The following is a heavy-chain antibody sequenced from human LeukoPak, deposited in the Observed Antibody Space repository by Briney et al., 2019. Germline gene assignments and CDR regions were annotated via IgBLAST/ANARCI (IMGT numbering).Heavy chain of an antibody. D-gene: IGHD3-10*01. CDR1: GGSISSGGYY. Sequence: SETLSLTCPVSGGSISSGGYYWSWIRQHPGKGLEWIGYIYYSGSTYYNPSLKSRVTISVDTSKNQFSLKLSSVTAADTAVYYCARVDTMVRGAYYFDYWGQGTLVTVSS. J-gene: IGHJ4*02. V-gene: IGHV4-31*03. CDR3: ARVDTMVRGAYYFDY. CDR2: IYYSGST.